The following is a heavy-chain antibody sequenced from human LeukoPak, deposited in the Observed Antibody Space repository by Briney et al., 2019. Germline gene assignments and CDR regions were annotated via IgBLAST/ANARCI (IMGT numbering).Heavy chain of an antibody. J-gene: IGHJ6*02. V-gene: IGHV4-59*02. Sequence: PSETLSLTCTVSGDSVSSHYWSWIRQPPGKGLERIGYIYYSGSTHYNPSLKSRVTISVDTSNNQISLKLTSVTTADTAVYYCARGHYGLDVWGQGTTVIVSS. CDR3: ARGHYGLDV. CDR2: IYYSGST. CDR1: GDSVSSHY.